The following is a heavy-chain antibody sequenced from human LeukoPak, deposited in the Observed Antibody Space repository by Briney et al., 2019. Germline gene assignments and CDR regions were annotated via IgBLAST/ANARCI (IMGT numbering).Heavy chain of an antibody. CDR2: ISGSGGST. CDR3: AKEHVVLGYSYARTPFDY. D-gene: IGHD5-18*01. CDR1: GFTFSSYA. V-gene: IGHV3-23*01. J-gene: IGHJ4*02. Sequence: GGSLRLSCAASGFTFSSYAMSWVRQAPGKGLEWVSAISGSGGSTYYADSVKGRFTISRDNSKNTLYLQMNSLRAEDTAVYYCAKEHVVLGYSYARTPFDYWGQGTLVTVSS.